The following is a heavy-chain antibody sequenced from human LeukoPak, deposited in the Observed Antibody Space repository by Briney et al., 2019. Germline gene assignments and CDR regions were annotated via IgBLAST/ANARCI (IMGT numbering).Heavy chain of an antibody. D-gene: IGHD2-2*01. Sequence: ASVKVSCKVSGYTLTELSMHWVRQAPGKGLEWMGGFDPEDGKTIYAQKFQGRVTMTEDTSTDTAYMELSSLRSEDTAVYYCATVGCSSTSCYATYWFDPWGQGTLVTVSS. CDR2: FDPEDGKT. J-gene: IGHJ5*02. V-gene: IGHV1-24*01. CDR1: GYTLTELS. CDR3: ATVGCSSTSCYATYWFDP.